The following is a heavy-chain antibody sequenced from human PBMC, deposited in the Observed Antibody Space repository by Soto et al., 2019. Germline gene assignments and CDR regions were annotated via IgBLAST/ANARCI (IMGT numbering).Heavy chain of an antibody. J-gene: IGHJ4*02. Sequence: QITLKESGPTLVKPTQTLTLTCTFSGFSLSTSGVGVGWIRQPPGKALEWLALIYWDDDKRYSPSLKSRLTIXTXXSKDPVVLTRTNMDPVDTATYYCARPYSSGWYYRYWGQGTLVPVSS. CDR3: ARPYSSGWYYRY. CDR1: GFSLSTSGVG. D-gene: IGHD6-19*01. CDR2: IYWDDDK. V-gene: IGHV2-5*02.